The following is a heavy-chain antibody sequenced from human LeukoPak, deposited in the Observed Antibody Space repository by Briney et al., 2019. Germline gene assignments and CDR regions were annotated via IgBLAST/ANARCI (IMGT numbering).Heavy chain of an antibody. CDR2: ISSSSSTI. CDR3: ARDRAIIAAVNWFDP. J-gene: IGHJ5*02. Sequence: GGSLRLSCAASGFTFSSYSMNWVRQAPGKGLEWVSYISSSSSTIYYADSVKGRFTISRDNAKNSLYLQMNSLRAEDTAVYYCARDRAIIAAVNWFDPWGPGTLVTVSS. CDR1: GFTFSSYS. D-gene: IGHD6-13*01. V-gene: IGHV3-48*01.